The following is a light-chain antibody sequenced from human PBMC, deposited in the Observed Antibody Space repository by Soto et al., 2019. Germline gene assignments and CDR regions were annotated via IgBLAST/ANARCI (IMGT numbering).Light chain of an antibody. Sequence: QLVLTQSPSASASLGASVKLTCTLSSGHSNYAIAWHQQQPEKGPRYLVKLNRDGSHSKGDGIPNRFSGSSSGAERYLTNSSLQSEDEADYYCQTWGTGIVIFGGGTKLTVL. V-gene: IGLV4-69*01. J-gene: IGLJ2*01. CDR2: LNRDGSH. CDR1: SGHSNYA. CDR3: QTWGTGIVI.